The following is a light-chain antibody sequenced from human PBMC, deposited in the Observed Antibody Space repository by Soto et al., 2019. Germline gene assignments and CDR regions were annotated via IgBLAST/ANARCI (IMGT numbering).Light chain of an antibody. V-gene: IGKV3-20*01. CDR2: GAS. CDR3: HQYGSSPWT. CDR1: QSVSSSY. J-gene: IGKJ1*01. Sequence: EIVLTQSPGTLSLSPGERATLSCRASQSVSSSYLAWYQQKPGQAPRLLIYGASSRATGIPDRFSGGGSGTDFTLTIGRLDPEDFAVYYYHQYGSSPWTFGQGTKVEIK.